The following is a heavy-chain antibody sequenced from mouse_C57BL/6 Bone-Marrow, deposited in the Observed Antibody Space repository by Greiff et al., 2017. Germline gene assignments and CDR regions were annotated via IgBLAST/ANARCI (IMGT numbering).Heavy chain of an antibody. D-gene: IGHD2-1*01. J-gene: IGHJ3*01. CDR3: ASGLPFAY. CDR2: IHHNSGST. Sequence: QVLLQQPGAELVKPGASVKLSCKASGYTFTSYGMHWVKQRPGQGLEWIGTIHHNSGSTNYNEKFKSKATLTVDNSASTDYMQLSSLTSEDSAVYYCASGLPFAYWGQGTLVTVSA. CDR1: GYTFTSYG. V-gene: IGHV1-64*01.